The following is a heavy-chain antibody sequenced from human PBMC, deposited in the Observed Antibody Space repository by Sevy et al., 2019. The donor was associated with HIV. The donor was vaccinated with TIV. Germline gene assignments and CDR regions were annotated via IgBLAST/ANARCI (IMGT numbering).Heavy chain of an antibody. CDR1: GFTFSSYS. CDR2: ISSSSSTI. J-gene: IGHJ4*02. D-gene: IGHD3-22*01. V-gene: IGHV3-48*02. CDR3: ARAGDFYDSSGQGFDY. Sequence: GGSLRLSCVASGFTFSSYSMNWVRQAPGKGLEWVSYISSSSSTIYYADSVKGRFTISRDNAKNSLYLQMNSLRDEDTAVYYCARAGDFYDSSGQGFDYWGQGTLVTVSS.